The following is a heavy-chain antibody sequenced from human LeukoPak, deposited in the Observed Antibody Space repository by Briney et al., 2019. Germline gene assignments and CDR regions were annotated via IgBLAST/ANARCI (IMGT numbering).Heavy chain of an antibody. J-gene: IGHJ4*02. V-gene: IGHV1-18*01. CDR1: GYTFTSYG. Sequence: ASVKVSCKASGYTFTSYGISWVRQAPGQGLEWMGWISAYNGNTNYAQKLQGRVTMTTDTSTSTAYMELRSLRSDDTAVYYCARDLYNWNYGFGRYWGQGTLVTVSS. D-gene: IGHD1-7*01. CDR3: ARDLYNWNYGFGRY. CDR2: ISAYNGNT.